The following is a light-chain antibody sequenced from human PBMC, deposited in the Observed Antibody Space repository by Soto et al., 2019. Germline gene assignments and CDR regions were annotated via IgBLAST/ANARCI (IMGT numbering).Light chain of an antibody. CDR2: GAS. CDR3: QQYHSWPLT. Sequence: EIVMTQSPATLSVSPGEGATLSCRASQSLSSYLAWYQQKPGQAPRLLIYGASTRATDTPARFSGSGSGTDFTLTITSLRSEDFAAYYCQQYHSWPLTFGGGTKVEIK. V-gene: IGKV3-15*01. CDR1: QSLSSY. J-gene: IGKJ4*01.